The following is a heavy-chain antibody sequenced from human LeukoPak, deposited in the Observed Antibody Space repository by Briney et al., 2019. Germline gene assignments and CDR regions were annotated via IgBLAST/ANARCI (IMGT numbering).Heavy chain of an antibody. J-gene: IGHJ4*02. D-gene: IGHD5-18*01. CDR1: GGSISSYY. CDR3: ARVDTAMGVFDY. Sequence: SEALSLTCTVSGGSISSYYWSWIRQPAGKGLEWIGRIYTSGSTNYNPSLKSRVTMSVDTSKNQFSLKLSSVTAADTAVYYCARVDTAMGVFDYWGQGTLVTVSS. CDR2: IYTSGST. V-gene: IGHV4-4*07.